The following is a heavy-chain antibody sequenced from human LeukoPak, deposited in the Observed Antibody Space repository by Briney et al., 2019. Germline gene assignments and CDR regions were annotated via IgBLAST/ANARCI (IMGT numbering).Heavy chain of an antibody. D-gene: IGHD2-21*02. CDR2: IWYDGSNK. CDR1: GFTFSSYG. CDR3: AREVSYCGGDCYYYFDY. J-gene: IGHJ4*02. Sequence: GRSLRLSCAASGFTFSSYGMHWIRQAPGKGLEWVAVIWYDGSNKYYADSVKGRFTISRDNSKNTLYLQMNSLRAEDTAVYYCAREVSYCGGDCYYYFDYWGQGTLVTVSS. V-gene: IGHV3-33*08.